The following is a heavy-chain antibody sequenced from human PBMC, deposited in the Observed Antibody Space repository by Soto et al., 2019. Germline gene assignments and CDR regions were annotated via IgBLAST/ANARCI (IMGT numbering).Heavy chain of an antibody. J-gene: IGHJ4*02. CDR1: GCSVRSQG. V-gene: IGHV3-23*01. D-gene: IGHD3-22*01. Sequence: EVQLLESGGGLVQPGGSLRLSCAASGCSVRSQGMTWVRQAQGKGLEWVSVISTSGKDTFYADSVKGRFTISRDNSNNVLYLQMNSLRAEDTAIYYCAKGNLYNFFSGSDYWGQGTLVTVSS. CDR2: ISTSGKDT. CDR3: AKGNLYNFFSGSDY.